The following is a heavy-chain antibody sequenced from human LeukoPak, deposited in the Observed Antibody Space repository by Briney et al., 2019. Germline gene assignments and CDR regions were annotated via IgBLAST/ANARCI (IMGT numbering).Heavy chain of an antibody. CDR2: INPNSGGT. V-gene: IGHV1-2*02. CDR3: ARELRCSSTSCYRGVFHY. Sequence: ASVKVSCKPSGYTFTGYYMHWVRQAPGQGLEWMGWINPNSGGTNYAQKFQGRVTMTRDTSISTAYMELSRLRSDDTAVYYRARELRCSSTSCYRGVFHYWGQGSLVTVSS. J-gene: IGHJ4*02. CDR1: GYTFTGYY. D-gene: IGHD2-2*01.